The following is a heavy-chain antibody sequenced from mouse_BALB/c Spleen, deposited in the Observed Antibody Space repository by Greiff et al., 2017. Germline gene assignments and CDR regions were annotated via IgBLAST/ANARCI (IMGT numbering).Heavy chain of an antibody. V-gene: IGHV3-2*02. D-gene: IGHD5-1*01. J-gene: IGHJ3*01. CDR1: GYSITSDYA. CDR3: ARSLTSWFAY. Sequence: EVKVEESGPGLVKPSQSLSLTCTVTGYSITSDYAWNWIRQFPGNKLEWMGYISYSGSTSYNPSLKSRISITRDTSKNQFFLQLNSVTTEDTATYYCARSLTSWFAYWGQGTLVTVSA. CDR2: ISYSGST.